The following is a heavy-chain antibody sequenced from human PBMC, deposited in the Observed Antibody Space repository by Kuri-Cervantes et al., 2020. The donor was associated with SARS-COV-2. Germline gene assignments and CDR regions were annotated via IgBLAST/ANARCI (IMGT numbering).Heavy chain of an antibody. Sequence: GESLKISCAASGFTFNSYEMNWVRQAPGKGLEWLSYIGNTDSTTYYADSVKGRFTISRDNAKILLYLQMNSLRAEDTALYYCARDLSQYGDPGFDFWGQGTRGTVSS. CDR3: ARDLSQYGDPGFDF. V-gene: IGHV3-48*03. D-gene: IGHD4-17*01. CDR1: GFTFNSYE. J-gene: IGHJ4*02. CDR2: IGNTDSTT.